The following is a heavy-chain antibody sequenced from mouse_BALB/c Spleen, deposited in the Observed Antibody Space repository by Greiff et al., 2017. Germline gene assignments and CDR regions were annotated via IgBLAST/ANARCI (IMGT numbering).Heavy chain of an antibody. CDR2: INPNNGGT. D-gene: IGHD1-2*01. CDR1: GYTFTDYN. CDR3: ARRASYGYYFDY. J-gene: IGHJ2*01. Sequence: VQLQQSGPELVKPGASVKMSCKASGYTFTDYNMDWVKQSHGKSLEWIGDINPNNGGTIYNQKFKGKATLTVDKSSSTAYMELRSLTSEDTAVYYCARRASYGYYFDYWGQGTTLTVSS. V-gene: IGHV1-18*01.